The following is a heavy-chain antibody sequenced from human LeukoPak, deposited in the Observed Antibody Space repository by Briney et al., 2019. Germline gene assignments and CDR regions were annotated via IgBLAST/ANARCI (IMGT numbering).Heavy chain of an antibody. V-gene: IGHV3-7*01. CDR1: GFTFSSYW. Sequence: PGGSLRLSCAASGFTFSSYWMSWVRQAPGKGLEWVANIKQDGSEKYYVDSVKGRFTISRDNAKNSLYLQMNSLRAEDTAVYYCNPGTRYEAFDIWGQGTMVTVSS. D-gene: IGHD1-1*01. CDR2: IKQDGSEK. J-gene: IGHJ3*02. CDR3: NPGTRYEAFDI.